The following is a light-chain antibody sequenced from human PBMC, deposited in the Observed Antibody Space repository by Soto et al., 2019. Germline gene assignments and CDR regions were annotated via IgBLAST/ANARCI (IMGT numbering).Light chain of an antibody. CDR1: QSISSY. Sequence: EIVLTQSPATLSLSPGERATLSCRASQSISSYFAWYHQKPDQAPRLIIYDASNRATGIPARVSGSVSVTDFGLTISGLEHEHFEVYYCHQSSTWPFTFGAPNKVDIK. CDR3: HQSSTWPFT. J-gene: IGKJ3*01. CDR2: DAS. V-gene: IGKV3-11*01.